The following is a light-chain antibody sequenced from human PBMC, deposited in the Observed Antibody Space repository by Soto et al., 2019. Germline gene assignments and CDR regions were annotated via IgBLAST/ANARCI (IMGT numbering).Light chain of an antibody. CDR3: MQATQYPWT. J-gene: IGKJ1*01. CDR1: QSLVHNDGNTY. Sequence: EIVMTQTPLSPAVTLGQPASISCRSSQSLVHNDGNTYLTWFQQRPGQPPRLLLYKISNRFSGVPDRFSGSGAGTDFTLKISRVEVEDVGVYYCMQATQYPWTFGQGTKVDIK. CDR2: KIS. V-gene: IGKV2-24*01.